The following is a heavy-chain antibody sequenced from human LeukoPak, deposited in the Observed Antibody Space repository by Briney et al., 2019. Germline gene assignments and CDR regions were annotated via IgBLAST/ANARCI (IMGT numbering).Heavy chain of an antibody. CDR2: IGTAGDT. V-gene: IGHV3-13*01. CDR3: ARGPHRDGYNYADY. CDR1: GFTFKSYD. Sequence: PGGSLRLSCAASGFTFKSYDMHWVRQAAGEGLEWVSAIGTAGDTYYPGSVKGRFTISRENAKNSLYLQMNSLRAGDTAVYYCARGPHRDGYNYADYWGQGTLVTVSS. J-gene: IGHJ4*02. D-gene: IGHD5-24*01.